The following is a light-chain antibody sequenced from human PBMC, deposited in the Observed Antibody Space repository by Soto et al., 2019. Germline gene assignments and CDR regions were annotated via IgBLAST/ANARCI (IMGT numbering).Light chain of an antibody. Sequence: QSALTQPASVSGSPGQSITISCAGTSSDVGGYKYVSWYQQHPGKAPKLMISDVSDRPSGVSTRFSGSRSGNTAFLTISGLQAEDEADYYCSSFTSSSTLYVFGTGTKVTVL. J-gene: IGLJ1*01. CDR1: SSDVGGYKY. V-gene: IGLV2-14*01. CDR2: DVS. CDR3: SSFTSSSTLYV.